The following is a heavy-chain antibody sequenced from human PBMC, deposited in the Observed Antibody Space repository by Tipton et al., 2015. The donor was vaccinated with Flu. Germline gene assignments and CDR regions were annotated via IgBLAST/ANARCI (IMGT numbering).Heavy chain of an antibody. D-gene: IGHD3-22*01. CDR1: GGSISSYY. Sequence: TLSLTCTVSGGSISSYYWSWIRQPAGKGLEWIGRIYTSGSTNYNPSLKSRVTMSVDTSKNQLSLKLSSVTAADTAVYYCARDFSHYYDSTGNDYWGQGTLVTVSS. CDR3: ARDFSHYYDSTGNDY. CDR2: IYTSGST. J-gene: IGHJ4*02. V-gene: IGHV4-4*07.